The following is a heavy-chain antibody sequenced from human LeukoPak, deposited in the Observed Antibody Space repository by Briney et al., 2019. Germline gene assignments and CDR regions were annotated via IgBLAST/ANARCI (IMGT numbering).Heavy chain of an antibody. CDR2: ISGSGGST. Sequence: PGGSLRLSCAASGFTFSSYAMSWVRQAPGKGLEWVSTISGSGGSTYYADSVKGRFTISRDNSKNTLYLQMNSLRAEDTAVYYCAKDSHPNPTDILTGYYYYYYGMDVWGQGTTVTVSS. V-gene: IGHV3-23*01. CDR3: AKDSHPNPTDILTGYYYYYYGMDV. D-gene: IGHD3-9*01. J-gene: IGHJ6*02. CDR1: GFTFSSYA.